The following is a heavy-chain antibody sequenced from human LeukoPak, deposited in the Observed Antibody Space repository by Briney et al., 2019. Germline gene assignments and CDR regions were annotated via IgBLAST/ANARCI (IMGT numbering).Heavy chain of an antibody. V-gene: IGHV3-64*01. CDR2: ISSNGGST. Sequence: GGSLRLSCAASGFTFSSYAMHWVRQAPGKGLEYVSAISSNGGSTYYANSVKGRFTISRDNSKNTLYLQMGSLRAEDMAVYYCARETAAGGEDYWGQGTLVTVSS. J-gene: IGHJ4*02. CDR1: GFTFSSYA. D-gene: IGHD2-21*01. CDR3: ARETAAGGEDY.